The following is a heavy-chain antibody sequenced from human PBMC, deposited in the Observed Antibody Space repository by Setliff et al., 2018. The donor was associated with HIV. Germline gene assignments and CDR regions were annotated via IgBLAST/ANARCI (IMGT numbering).Heavy chain of an antibody. Sequence: PGGSLRLSCAASGFTFTNFEFNWVRQAPGKGLEWISYINTTSSPIYYADSVKGRFTISRDNAKNSVYLQMNSLRDEDTAVYYCARDEATGGVDYWGQGTLVTVSS. D-gene: IGHD3-16*01. J-gene: IGHJ4*02. V-gene: IGHV3-48*03. CDR2: INTTSSPI. CDR3: ARDEATGGVDY. CDR1: GFTFTNFE.